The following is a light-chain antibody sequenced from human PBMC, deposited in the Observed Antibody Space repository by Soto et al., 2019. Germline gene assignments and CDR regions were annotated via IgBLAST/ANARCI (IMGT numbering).Light chain of an antibody. CDR1: SSNIGAGYD. J-gene: IGLJ2*01. V-gene: IGLV1-40*01. Sequence: QPVLTQPPSVPGAPGQRVTISCTGSSSNIGAGYDVQWYQQLPGTAPKLLIPGNYNRPSGVPDRFSGSKSGTSASLAITGLQAEDEADYYCQSYDSSLSGVVFGGGTKVTVL. CDR2: GNY. CDR3: QSYDSSLSGVV.